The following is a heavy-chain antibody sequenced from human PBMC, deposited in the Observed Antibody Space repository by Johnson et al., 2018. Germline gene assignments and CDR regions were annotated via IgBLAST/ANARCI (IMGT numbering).Heavy chain of an antibody. V-gene: IGHV3-33*01. CDR1: GFTFSSYG. J-gene: IGHJ1*01. CDR3: EREDISGYYFRH. D-gene: IGHD3-22*01. Sequence: QVQLVQSGGGVVQPGRSLRLSCAASGFTFSSYGMHWVRQAPGKGLEWVAVIWYDGSNKYYADSVKGRFTISRDNSKNTLYLQMNSLRAEDTAVYYCEREDISGYYFRHWGQGTLVTVSS. CDR2: IWYDGSNK.